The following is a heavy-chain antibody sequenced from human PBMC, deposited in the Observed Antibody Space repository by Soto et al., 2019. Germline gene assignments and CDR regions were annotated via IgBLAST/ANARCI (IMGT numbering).Heavy chain of an antibody. Sequence: SETLSLTCTVSGGSISSGGYYWSWIRLHPGKGLEWIGYIYCSGSTYYNPSLKSRVTISVDTSKNQFSLKLSSVTAADTAVYYCARDRYDFTSYGMDVWGQGTTVTVSS. CDR3: ARDRYDFTSYGMDV. D-gene: IGHD3-3*01. CDR2: IYCSGST. J-gene: IGHJ6*02. V-gene: IGHV4-31*03. CDR1: GGSISSGGYY.